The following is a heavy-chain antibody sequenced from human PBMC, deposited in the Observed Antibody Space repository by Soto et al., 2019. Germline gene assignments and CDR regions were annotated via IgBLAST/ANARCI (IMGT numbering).Heavy chain of an antibody. CDR1: GFTFSSYA. D-gene: IGHD4-17*01. Sequence: PGGSLRLSCAASGFTFSSYAMSWVRQAPGKGLEWVSAISGSGGSNKYYADSVKGRFTISRDNSKNTLYLQMNSLRAEDTAVYYCARDLFPYGDFPYYFDYWGQGTLVTVSS. CDR3: ARDLFPYGDFPYYFDY. J-gene: IGHJ4*02. CDR2: ISGSGGSNK. V-gene: IGHV3-23*01.